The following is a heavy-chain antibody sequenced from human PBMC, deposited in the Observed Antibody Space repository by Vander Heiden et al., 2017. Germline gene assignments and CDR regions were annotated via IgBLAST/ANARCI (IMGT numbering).Heavy chain of an antibody. CDR1: GFTFSDPV. V-gene: IGHV3-72*01. Sequence: EEQLVESGGGLVQPGGSLRPSCAASGFTFSDPVMGWVRQAPGKGLEWVAQIRNKAKSYTTDYAASVQGRFTISRDDSKNSLYLQMNNLRTEDTAVYYCADVGASLLWGQGTLVTVSS. J-gene: IGHJ4*02. CDR2: IRNKAKSYTT. CDR3: ADVGASLL. D-gene: IGHD1-26*01.